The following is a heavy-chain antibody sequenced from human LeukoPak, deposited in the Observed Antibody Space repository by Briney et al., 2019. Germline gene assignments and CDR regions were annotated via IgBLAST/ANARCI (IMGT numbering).Heavy chain of an antibody. V-gene: IGHV4-34*01. D-gene: IGHD2-2*01. CDR2: INHSGST. CDR1: GGSFSGYY. J-gene: IGHJ5*02. CDR3: ARGSRYCSSTSCYGWFHP. Sequence: SETLSLTCAVYGGSFSGYYWSWIRQPPGKGLERIGEINHSGSTNYNPSLKSRVTISVDTSKNQFSLKLSSVTAADTAVYYCARGSRYCSSTSCYGWFHPWGQGTLVTVSS.